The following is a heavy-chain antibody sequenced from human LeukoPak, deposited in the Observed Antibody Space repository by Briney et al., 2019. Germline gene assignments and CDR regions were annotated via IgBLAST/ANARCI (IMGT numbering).Heavy chain of an antibody. CDR2: IYYSGST. CDR3: ARGLSSGWYRD. Sequence: SETLSLTCTVSGGSISSYYWSWIRQPPGEGLEWIGYIYYSGSTNYNPSLKSRVTISVDTSKNQFSLKLSSVTAADTAVYYCARGLSSGWYRDWGQGTLVTVSS. V-gene: IGHV4-59*01. CDR1: GGSISSYY. J-gene: IGHJ4*02. D-gene: IGHD6-19*01.